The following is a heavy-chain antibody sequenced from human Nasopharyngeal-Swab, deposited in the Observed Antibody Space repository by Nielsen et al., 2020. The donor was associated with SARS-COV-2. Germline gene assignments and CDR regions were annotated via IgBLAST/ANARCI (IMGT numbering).Heavy chain of an antibody. J-gene: IGHJ6*02. D-gene: IGHD3-3*01. CDR2: IKSKTDGGTT. CDR3: TTRVEYYDFWSGYYRDYYGMDV. Sequence: VRQAPGKGLEWVGRIKSKTDGGTTDYAAPVKGRFTISRDDSKNTLYPQMNSLKTEDTAVYYCTTRVEYYDFWSGYYRDYYGMDVWGQGTTVTVSS. V-gene: IGHV3-15*01.